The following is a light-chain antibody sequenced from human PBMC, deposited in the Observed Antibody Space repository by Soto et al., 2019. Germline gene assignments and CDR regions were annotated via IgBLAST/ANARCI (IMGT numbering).Light chain of an antibody. CDR1: QSVSSSY. Sequence: EIALTQSPGTLSLAPGERATLSCRASQSVSSSYLAWYQQKPGQAPRLLIYGASSRATGIPDRFSGSGSGTDFTLTISRLEPEDFAVYYCHQGKFGQGTKVEIK. CDR3: HQGK. J-gene: IGKJ1*01. CDR2: GAS. V-gene: IGKV3-20*01.